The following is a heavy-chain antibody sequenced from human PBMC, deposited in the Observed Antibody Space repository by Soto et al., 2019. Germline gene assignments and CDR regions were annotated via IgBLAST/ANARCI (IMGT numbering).Heavy chain of an antibody. J-gene: IGHJ5*02. CDR2: IFHSGST. Sequence: QVQLQESGPGLVQPSETLSLTCSVSRAFINSGGFYYSWIRQPPGKGLGWLGYIFHSGSTLYTPSLRGRLTLSADTSRNQLSLHLTSVTAADTAVYYCVRGGIAGHWFDPWGQGILVTVSS. D-gene: IGHD2-21*01. V-gene: IGHV4-31*03. CDR3: VRGGIAGHWFDP. CDR1: RAFINSGGFY.